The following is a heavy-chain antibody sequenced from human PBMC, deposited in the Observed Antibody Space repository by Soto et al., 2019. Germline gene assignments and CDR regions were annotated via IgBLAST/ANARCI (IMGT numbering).Heavy chain of an antibody. J-gene: IGHJ4*02. Sequence: SETLSLTCAVYGGSFSNYFWSWIRQPPGKGLEWIGEVNHRGSTNSNPSLKGRVTISVDTSKNQFSLQLSSMTAADTAVYYCARGGPEVAARSFDYWGQGPLVTVSS. D-gene: IGHD6-6*01. V-gene: IGHV4-34*01. CDR2: VNHRGST. CDR3: ARGGPEVAARSFDY. CDR1: GGSFSNYF.